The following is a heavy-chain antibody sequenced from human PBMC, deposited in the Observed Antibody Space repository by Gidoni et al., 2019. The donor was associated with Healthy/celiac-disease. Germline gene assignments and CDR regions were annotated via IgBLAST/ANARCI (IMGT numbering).Heavy chain of an antibody. J-gene: IGHJ6*02. Sequence: LEWMGWINAGNGNTKYSQKFQGRVTITRDTSASTAYMELSSLRSEDTAVYYCARSGYSSSWGMDVWGQGTTVTVSS. D-gene: IGHD6-13*01. CDR2: INAGNGNT. V-gene: IGHV1-3*01. CDR3: ARSGYSSSWGMDV.